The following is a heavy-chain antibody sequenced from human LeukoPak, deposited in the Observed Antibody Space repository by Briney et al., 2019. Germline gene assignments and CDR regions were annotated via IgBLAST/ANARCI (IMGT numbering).Heavy chain of an antibody. CDR2: ISSSSSYI. Sequence: PGGSLRLSCAASGFTFSSYSMNWVRQAPGKGLEWVSSISSSSSYIYYADSVKGRFTISSDNAKNSLYLQMNSLRAEDTAVYYCARAFESGSYYDFDYWGQGTLVTVSS. CDR1: GFTFSSYS. D-gene: IGHD1-26*01. J-gene: IGHJ4*02. CDR3: ARAFESGSYYDFDY. V-gene: IGHV3-21*01.